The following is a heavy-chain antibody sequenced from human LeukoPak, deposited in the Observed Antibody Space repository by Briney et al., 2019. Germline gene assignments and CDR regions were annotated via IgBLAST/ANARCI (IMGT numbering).Heavy chain of an antibody. CDR2: ISSSSTI. CDR3: AKDRVEMATIDAFDI. D-gene: IGHD5-24*01. Sequence: PGGSLRLSCAASGFTFSSYSMSWVRQAPGKGLEWVSYISSSSTIYYADSVKGRFTISRDNSKNTLYLQMNSLRAEDTAVYYCAKDRVEMATIDAFDIWGQGTMVTVSS. V-gene: IGHV3-48*01. CDR1: GFTFSSYS. J-gene: IGHJ3*02.